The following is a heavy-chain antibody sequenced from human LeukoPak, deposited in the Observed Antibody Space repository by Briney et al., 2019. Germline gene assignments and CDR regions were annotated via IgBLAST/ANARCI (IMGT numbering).Heavy chain of an antibody. CDR3: ARDRTTVTIKKFDY. CDR1: GFTFSSYE. CDR2: ISGSGSTI. J-gene: IGHJ4*02. V-gene: IGHV3-48*03. Sequence: GGSLRLSCAASGFTFSSYEMNWVRQAPGKGLEWVSYISGSGSTIYYADSVKGRFTISRDNAKNSLYLQMNSLRAEDTAVYYCARDRTTVTIKKFDYWGQGTLVSVS. D-gene: IGHD4-17*01.